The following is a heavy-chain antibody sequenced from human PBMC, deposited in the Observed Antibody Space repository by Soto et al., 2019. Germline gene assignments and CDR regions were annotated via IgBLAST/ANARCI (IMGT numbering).Heavy chain of an antibody. V-gene: IGHV4-34*01. Sequence: PLETLSLTCAVYGGSFSGYYWSWIRQPPGKGLEWIGEINHSGSTNYNPSLKSRVTISVDTSKNQFSLKLSSVTAADTAVYYCARLPRRITIFGVAQPFDPWGQGTLVTVSS. CDR2: INHSGST. J-gene: IGHJ5*02. D-gene: IGHD3-3*01. CDR3: ARLPRRITIFGVAQPFDP. CDR1: GGSFSGYY.